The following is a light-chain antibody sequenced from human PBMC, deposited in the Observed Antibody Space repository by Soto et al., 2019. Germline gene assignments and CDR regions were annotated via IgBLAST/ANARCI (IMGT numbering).Light chain of an antibody. CDR3: SSYTSSSTLV. J-gene: IGLJ1*01. CDR2: EVS. Sequence: QPALAQPASVSGSPGQSYTISCTGTSSDVGGYNYVSWYQQHPGKAPKLMIYEVSNRPSGVSNRFSGHKYGNTASLTISGLQAEDEADYYCSSYTSSSTLVFGTGTKVTVL. CDR1: SSDVGGYNY. V-gene: IGLV2-14*01.